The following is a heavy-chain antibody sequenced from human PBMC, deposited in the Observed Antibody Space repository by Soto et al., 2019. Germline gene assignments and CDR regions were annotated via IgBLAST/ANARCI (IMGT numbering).Heavy chain of an antibody. CDR1: GFTFSSYS. CDR3: ARDRQQREVGWFDP. CDR2: ISSSSSTI. D-gene: IGHD6-13*01. J-gene: IGHJ5*02. V-gene: IGHV3-48*02. Sequence: PGGSLRLSCAASGFTFSSYSMNWVRQAPGKGLEWVSYISSSSSTIYYADSVKGRFTISRDNAKNSLYLQMNSLRDEDTAVYYCARDRQQREVGWFDPWGQGTLVTVSS.